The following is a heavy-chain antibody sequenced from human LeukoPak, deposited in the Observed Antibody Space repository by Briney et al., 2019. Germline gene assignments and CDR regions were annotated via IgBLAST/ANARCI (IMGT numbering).Heavy chain of an antibody. CDR1: GYTFTSYY. V-gene: IGHV1-46*01. J-gene: IGHJ4*02. CDR3: ASIHGDYKLLDY. D-gene: IGHD4-17*01. Sequence: ASVKVSCKASGYTFTSYYMHWVRQAPGQGLEWMGIINPSGGSTSYAQKFQGRVTMTRDTSTSTVYMELSSLRSEDTAVYYCASIHGDYKLLDYWGQGTLVTVSS. CDR2: INPSGGST.